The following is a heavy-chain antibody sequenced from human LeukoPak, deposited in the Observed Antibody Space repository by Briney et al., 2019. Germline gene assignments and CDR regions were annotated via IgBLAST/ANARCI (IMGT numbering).Heavy chain of an antibody. CDR2: ISYDGSNK. CDR3: AKVGQYYDILTGYYYYYGMDV. J-gene: IGHJ6*02. Sequence: GGSLRLSCAASGFTFSSYGMHWVRQAPGKGLEWVAVISYDGSNKYYADSVKGRFTISRDNSKNTLYLQMNSLRAEDTAVYYCAKVGQYYDILTGYYYYYGMDVWGQGTTVTVSS. CDR1: GFTFSSYG. V-gene: IGHV3-30*18. D-gene: IGHD3-9*01.